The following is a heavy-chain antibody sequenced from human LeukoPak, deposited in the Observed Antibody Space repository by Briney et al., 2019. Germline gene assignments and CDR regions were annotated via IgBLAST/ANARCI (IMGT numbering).Heavy chain of an antibody. J-gene: IGHJ5*02. D-gene: IGHD2-2*01. V-gene: IGHV1-8*01. CDR1: GYTFISYD. CDR2: MNPNSGNT. Sequence: ASVKVSCKASGYTFISYDINWVRQATGQGLEWMGWMNPNSGNTGYAQKFQGRVTMTRNTSISTAYMELSSLRSEDTAVYYCARHVVVPAALNWFDPWGQGTLVTVSS. CDR3: ARHVVVPAALNWFDP.